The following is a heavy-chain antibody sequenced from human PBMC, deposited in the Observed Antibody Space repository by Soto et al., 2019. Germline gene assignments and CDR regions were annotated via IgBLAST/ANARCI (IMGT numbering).Heavy chain of an antibody. CDR2: IYSGCST. J-gene: IGHJ4*02. CDR1: GFTVSSNY. CDR3: ARSDYGDPFDC. D-gene: IGHD4-17*01. Sequence: EVQLVESGGGLVQPGGSLRLSCAASGFTVSSNYMSWVRQAPGKGLEWVSVIYSGCSTYYADSVKGRVTISRDNSKNTLYLQMNSLRAEETAVYYCARSDYGDPFDCWGQGTLVTVSS. V-gene: IGHV3-66*01.